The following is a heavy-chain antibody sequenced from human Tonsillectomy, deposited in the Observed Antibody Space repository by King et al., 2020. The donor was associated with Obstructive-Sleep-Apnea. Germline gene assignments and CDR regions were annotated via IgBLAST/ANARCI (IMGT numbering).Heavy chain of an antibody. J-gene: IGHJ4*02. CDR1: GYSFTTYW. CDR3: ARPSHWGSIHYFDY. D-gene: IGHD3-16*01. CDR2: IYPGDSDT. V-gene: IGHV5-51*01. Sequence: VQLVESGAEVKKPGESLRISCRTSGYSFTTYWIGWVRQMPGKGLEWMGIIYPGDSDTKYSPSFQGQVTISVDKSISTAYLQWSSLKASDTAMYYCARPSHWGSIHYFDYWGQGTLVTVSS.